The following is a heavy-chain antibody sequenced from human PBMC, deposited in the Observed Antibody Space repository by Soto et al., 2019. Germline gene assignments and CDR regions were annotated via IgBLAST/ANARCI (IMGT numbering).Heavy chain of an antibody. CDR2: MNPNSGNT. Sequence: QVQLVQSGAEVKKPGASVKVSCKASGYTFTSYDINWVRQATGQGLEWMGWMNPNSGNTGYAQKFQGGVTTTRNTSVSTAYMELGRLRSEDTAVYYCAREKVGAVDYWGQGTLVTVSS. V-gene: IGHV1-8*01. CDR3: AREKVGAVDY. D-gene: IGHD1-26*01. J-gene: IGHJ4*02. CDR1: GYTFTSYD.